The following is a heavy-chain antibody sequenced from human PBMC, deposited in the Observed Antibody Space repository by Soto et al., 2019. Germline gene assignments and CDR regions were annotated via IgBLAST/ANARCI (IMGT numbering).Heavy chain of an antibody. D-gene: IGHD2-15*01. V-gene: IGHV1-3*01. CDR3: ATLGYCSGGSCVQVDY. CDR2: INAGNGNT. CDR1: GYTFTSYA. J-gene: IGHJ4*02. Sequence: QVQLVQSGAEVKKPGASVKVSCKASGYTFTSYAMHWVRQAPGQRLEWMGWINAGNGNTKYSQKFQGRVTITRDTSASTAYMELSSLRSEDTAVYYCATLGYCSGGSCVQVDYWGQGPLVTVSS.